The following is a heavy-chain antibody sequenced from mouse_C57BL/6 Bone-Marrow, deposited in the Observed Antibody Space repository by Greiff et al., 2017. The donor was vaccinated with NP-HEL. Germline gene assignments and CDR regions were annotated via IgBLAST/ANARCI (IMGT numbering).Heavy chain of an antibody. CDR2: IDPANGNT. Sequence: VQLQQSVAELVRPGASVKLSCTASGFNIKNTYMHWVKQRPEQGLEWIGRIDPANGNTKYAPKFQGKATITADTSSNTAYLQLSSLTSEDTAIYYCASRGYYYGSSYYWYFDVWGTGTTVTVSS. CDR1: GFNIKNTY. CDR3: ASRGYYYGSSYYWYFDV. D-gene: IGHD1-1*01. J-gene: IGHJ1*03. V-gene: IGHV14-3*01.